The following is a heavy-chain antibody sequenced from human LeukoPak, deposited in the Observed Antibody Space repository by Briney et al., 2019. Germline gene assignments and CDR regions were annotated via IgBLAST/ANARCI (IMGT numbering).Heavy chain of an antibody. CDR3: ARWAVAPRDFDY. Sequence: SETLSLICAVYGGSFSGYYWSWIRQPPGKGLEWIGEINHSGSTNYNPSLKSRVTISVDTSKNQFSLKLSSVTAADTAVYYCARWAVAPRDFDYWGQGTLVTVSS. J-gene: IGHJ4*02. D-gene: IGHD6-19*01. V-gene: IGHV4-34*01. CDR1: GGSFSGYY. CDR2: INHSGST.